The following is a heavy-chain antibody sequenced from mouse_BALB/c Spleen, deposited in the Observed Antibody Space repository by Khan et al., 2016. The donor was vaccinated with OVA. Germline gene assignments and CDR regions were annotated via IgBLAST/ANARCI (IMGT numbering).Heavy chain of an antibody. J-gene: IGHJ3*01. D-gene: IGHD2-3*01. CDR1: DYTFTDYP. V-gene: IGHV1S137*01. CDR2: VSTYYGNA. Sequence: QMQLKQSGPELVRPGVSVKISCKGPDYTFTDYPMHWVQQSHVKSLEWIGAVSTYYGNANYNQKFKGKAIMTVDKSSSTVYMELARLTSDDSAIYYCARDDGYSLFAYWGQGTLVTVSA. CDR3: ARDDGYSLFAY.